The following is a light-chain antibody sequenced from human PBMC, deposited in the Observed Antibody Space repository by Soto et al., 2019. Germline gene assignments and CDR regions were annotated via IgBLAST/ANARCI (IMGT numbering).Light chain of an antibody. J-gene: IGKJ2*01. Sequence: DIVMTQSPDSLAVSLGERATINCKSSQSVLYSSNNKNYLAWYQQNPGEPPKLLIYWASTRESGVPARFSGSGSGTDFTLTISSLQAEDVAFYYCQQYYSTPRTFGQWTKLEIK. CDR1: QSVLYSSNNKNY. CDR3: QQYYSTPRT. V-gene: IGKV4-1*01. CDR2: WAS.